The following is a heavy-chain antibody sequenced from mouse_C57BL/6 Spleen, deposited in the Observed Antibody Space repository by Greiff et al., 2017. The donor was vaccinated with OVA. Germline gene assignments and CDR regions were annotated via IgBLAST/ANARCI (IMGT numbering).Heavy chain of an antibody. Sequence: EVKLVESGGGLVQPKGSLKLSCAASGFSFNTYATNWVRQAPGKGLEWVARIRSKSNNYATYYADSVKDRFTISRDDSESMLYLQMNNLKTEDTAMYYCVRGGSTMGAMDYWGQGTSVTVSS. J-gene: IGHJ4*01. CDR2: IRSKSNNYAT. CDR1: GFSFNTYA. V-gene: IGHV10-1*01. CDR3: VRGGSTMGAMDY. D-gene: IGHD2-1*01.